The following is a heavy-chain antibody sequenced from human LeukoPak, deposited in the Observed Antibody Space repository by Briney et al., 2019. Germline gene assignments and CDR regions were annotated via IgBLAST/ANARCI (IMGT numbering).Heavy chain of an antibody. J-gene: IGHJ4*02. Sequence: GGSLRLSCAASGFTFDDYAMHWVRQAPGKGLEWVSGISWNSGSIGYADSVKGRFTISRDNAKNSLYLQMNSLRAEDTAVYYCAKDVRGVRGSYFDYWGQGTLVTVSS. V-gene: IGHV3-9*01. CDR1: GFTFDDYA. CDR3: AKDVRGVRGSYFDY. D-gene: IGHD3-10*01. CDR2: ISWNSGSI.